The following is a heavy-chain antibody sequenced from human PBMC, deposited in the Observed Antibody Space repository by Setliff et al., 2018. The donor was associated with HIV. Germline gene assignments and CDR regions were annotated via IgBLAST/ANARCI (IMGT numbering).Heavy chain of an antibody. CDR3: ARGRMAAAGMFIPRALDY. D-gene: IGHD6-13*01. CDR1: GDTFRNYA. Sequence: ASVKVSCKVSGDTFRNYAINWVRLAPGQGLEWMGEIMALFQRTQYAQKFQGRVTFTTDESTSTAYMELRSLRSDDTAIFYCARGRMAAAGMFIPRALDYWGQGTLVTSPQ. J-gene: IGHJ4*02. CDR2: IMALFQRT. V-gene: IGHV1-69*05.